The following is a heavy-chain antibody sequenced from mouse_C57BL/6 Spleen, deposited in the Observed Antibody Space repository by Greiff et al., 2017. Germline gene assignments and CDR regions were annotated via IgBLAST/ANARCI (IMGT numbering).Heavy chain of an antibody. CDR2: IYPGDGDT. V-gene: IGHV1-80*01. Sequence: ESGAELVKPGASVKISCKASGYAFSSYWMNWVKQRPGKGLEWIGQIYPGDGDTNYNGKFKGKATLTADKSSSTAYMQLSSLTSEDSAVYFCARAYYYGSRGGAWFAYWGQGTLVTVSA. J-gene: IGHJ3*01. CDR1: GYAFSSYW. CDR3: ARAYYYGSRGGAWFAY. D-gene: IGHD1-1*01.